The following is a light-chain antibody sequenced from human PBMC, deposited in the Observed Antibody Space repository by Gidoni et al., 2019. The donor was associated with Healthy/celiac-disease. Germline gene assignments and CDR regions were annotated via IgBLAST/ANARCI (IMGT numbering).Light chain of an antibody. CDR3: QQSYSTLLT. CDR1: QSISSY. V-gene: IGKV1-39*01. Sequence: DIQMTQSPSSLSASVGDRVTITCRASQSISSYLNWYQQKPGKAPKPLIYAASSLQSGVPSRFSGSGSGKDFTLTISSLQPEDFATYDGQQSYSTLLTFGGGTKVEIK. J-gene: IGKJ4*01. CDR2: AAS.